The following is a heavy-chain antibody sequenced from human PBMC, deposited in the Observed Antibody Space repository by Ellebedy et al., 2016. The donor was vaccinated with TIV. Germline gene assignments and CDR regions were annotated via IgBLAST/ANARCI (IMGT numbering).Heavy chain of an antibody. Sequence: GESLKISCAASGFTVSSKYMCWVRQAPGKGLECISIIYSGGSTYYADSLEGRFTISRDNSKNTLYLQMDRLRAEDTAVYYCAGGAGNDFVWGSYRHRPFDSWGQGTLVTVSS. V-gene: IGHV3-53*01. J-gene: IGHJ4*02. CDR3: AGGAGNDFVWGSYRHRPFDS. D-gene: IGHD3-16*02. CDR1: GFTVSSKY. CDR2: IYSGGST.